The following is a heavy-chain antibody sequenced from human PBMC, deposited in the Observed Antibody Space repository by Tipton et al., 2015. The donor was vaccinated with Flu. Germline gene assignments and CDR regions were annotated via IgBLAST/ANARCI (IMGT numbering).Heavy chain of an antibody. Sequence: TLSLTCTVSGGSISSYYWSWIRQPAGKGLEWIGRIYTSGSTNYNPSLKSRVTMSVDTSKNQFSLKLSSVTAADTAVYYCARDSDIVVENWFDPWGQVTLVTVSS. CDR2: IYTSGST. CDR3: ARDSDIVVENWFDP. D-gene: IGHD2-15*01. J-gene: IGHJ5*02. CDR1: GGSISSYY. V-gene: IGHV4-4*07.